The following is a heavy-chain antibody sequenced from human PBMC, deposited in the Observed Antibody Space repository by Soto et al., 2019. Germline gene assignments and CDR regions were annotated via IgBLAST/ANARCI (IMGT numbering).Heavy chain of an antibody. CDR3: ARAMVRGLNFYYDYGMDV. D-gene: IGHD3-10*01. Sequence: PSETLSLTCTVSGGSISSGDYYWSWIRQPPGKGLEWIGYIYYSGSTNYSPSLKSRVTISVDTSKNLFSLKLSSVTAADTAVYYCARAMVRGLNFYYDYGMDVWGQGTTVTVSS. CDR2: IYYSGST. V-gene: IGHV4-30-4*01. CDR1: GGSISSGDYY. J-gene: IGHJ6*02.